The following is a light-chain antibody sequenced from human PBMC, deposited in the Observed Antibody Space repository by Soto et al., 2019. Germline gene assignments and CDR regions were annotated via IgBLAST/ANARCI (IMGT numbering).Light chain of an antibody. CDR1: SSNIGSNS. J-gene: IGLJ2*01. V-gene: IGLV1-44*01. Sequence: QSVLPQPPSASGTPGQRVTVSCSRSSSNIGSNSIYWYQQLPGTAPKVLIYNNNQRPSGVPDRFSGSKSGTSASLAISGLQSEDEADYYCATWDDSLHGPVFGGGTKLTVL. CDR3: ATWDDSLHGPV. CDR2: NNN.